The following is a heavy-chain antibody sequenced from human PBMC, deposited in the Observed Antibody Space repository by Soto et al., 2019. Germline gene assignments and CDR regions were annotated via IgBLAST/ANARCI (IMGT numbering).Heavy chain of an antibody. CDR3: ARDRGYSGYDSLFDYYGMDV. V-gene: IGHV1-69*04. D-gene: IGHD5-12*01. Sequence: LVKVSCKASGGTFSSYTISWLRQAPEQGLEWMGRIIPILGIANYAQKFQGRVTITADESTSTAYMELSSLRSEDTAVYYCARDRGYSGYDSLFDYYGMDVWGQGTTVTVSS. CDR1: GGTFSSYT. J-gene: IGHJ6*02. CDR2: IIPILGIA.